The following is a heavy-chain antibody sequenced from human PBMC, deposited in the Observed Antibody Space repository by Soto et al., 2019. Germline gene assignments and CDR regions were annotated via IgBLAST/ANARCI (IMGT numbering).Heavy chain of an antibody. J-gene: IGHJ4*02. D-gene: IGHD2-21*02. CDR2: INHSGSA. CDR3: AGDRGDSIEY. V-gene: IGHV4-34*01. Sequence: SETLSLICYVHGGSFGGYIWTWIRQTPGKGLQWIGQINHSGSANYNPSLKSRVTISVDTSTKQFSLKLTSVTAADTAFYYCAGDRGDSIEYWGQG. CDR1: GGSFGGYI.